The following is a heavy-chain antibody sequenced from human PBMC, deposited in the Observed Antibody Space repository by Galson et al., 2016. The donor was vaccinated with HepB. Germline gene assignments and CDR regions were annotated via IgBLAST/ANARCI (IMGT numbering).Heavy chain of an antibody. Sequence: SLRLSCAGAGFSSSTSAFNWVRQAPGKGLEWVSYISARGNTKYYADSVRGRFTVSRDNAKNSLYLTMDSLRAENTAVYSCARALRGRDYCFDSWGQGTLVTVSS. CDR3: ARALRGRDYCFDS. D-gene: IGHD2-21*02. J-gene: IGHJ4*02. V-gene: IGHV3-48*03. CDR1: GFSSSTSA. CDR2: ISARGNTK.